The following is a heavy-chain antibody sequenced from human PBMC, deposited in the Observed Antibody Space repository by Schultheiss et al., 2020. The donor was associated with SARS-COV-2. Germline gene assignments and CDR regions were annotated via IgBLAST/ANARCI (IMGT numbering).Heavy chain of an antibody. Sequence: SKTLSLTCTVSGGSISSSSYYWSWIRQPPGKGLEWIGSIYYSGSTYYNPSLKSRVTISVDTSKNQFSLKLSSVTAADTAVYYCARVTSGYQFWDFDLWGRGTLVTVSS. CDR2: IYYSGST. D-gene: IGHD2-2*01. J-gene: IGHJ2*01. CDR1: GGSISSSSYY. CDR3: ARVTSGYQFWDFDL. V-gene: IGHV4-39*07.